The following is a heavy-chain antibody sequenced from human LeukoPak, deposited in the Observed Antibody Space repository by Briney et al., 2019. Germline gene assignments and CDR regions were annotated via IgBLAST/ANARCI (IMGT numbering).Heavy chain of an antibody. CDR2: LSGRGGST. J-gene: IGHJ4*02. CDR3: AKDQAYYYGSGSYYITFDY. D-gene: IGHD3-10*01. CDR1: GFTFSSYA. Sequence: GGSLRLSCAASGFTFSSYAMSWVRQAPGKGLEWVSALSGRGGSTYYADSVKGRCTIFRDNSKNTLYLQMNSLRAEDTAVYYCAKDQAYYYGSGSYYITFDYWGQGTLVTVSS. V-gene: IGHV3-23*01.